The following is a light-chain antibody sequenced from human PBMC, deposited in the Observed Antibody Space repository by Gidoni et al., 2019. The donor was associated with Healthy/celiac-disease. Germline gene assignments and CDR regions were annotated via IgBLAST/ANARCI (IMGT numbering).Light chain of an antibody. Sequence: SSELTQDPAVSGALGQNVRITCQGDSLRSYDASWYQQKPGQAPVLVIYGKNNRPSGIPDRFSGSSAGNTSSLTITGAQAEDAADYYCNSRDSSGNHRGVFGGGTKLTVL. CDR1: SLRSYD. CDR2: GKN. CDR3: NSRDSSGNHRGV. J-gene: IGLJ2*01. V-gene: IGLV3-19*01.